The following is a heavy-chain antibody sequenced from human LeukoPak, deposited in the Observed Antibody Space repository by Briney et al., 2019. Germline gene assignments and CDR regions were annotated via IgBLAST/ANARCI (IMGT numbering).Heavy chain of an antibody. Sequence: SVKVSCKASGGTFSSYAISWVRQAPGQGLEWMGGIIPIFGTTNYAQKFQGRVTITADESTSTAYMELSSLRSEDTAVYYCAKEFVSRSSLSLDDWGQGTLATVSS. J-gene: IGHJ4*02. D-gene: IGHD1-26*01. V-gene: IGHV1-69*13. CDR3: AKEFVSRSSLSLDD. CDR2: IIPIFGTT. CDR1: GGTFSSYA.